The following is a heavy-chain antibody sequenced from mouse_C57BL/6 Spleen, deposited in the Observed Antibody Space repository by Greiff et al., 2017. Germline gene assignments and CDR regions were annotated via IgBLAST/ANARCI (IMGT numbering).Heavy chain of an antibody. V-gene: IGHV3-6*01. D-gene: IGHD2-4*01. J-gene: IGHJ4*01. CDR3: ARRDYGEAMDY. CDR1: GYSITSGYY. Sequence: ESGPGLVKPSQSLSLTCSVTGYSITSGYYWNWIRQFPGNKLEWMGYISYDGSNNYNPSLKNRSSITRDPSKNQFFLKLNSVTTEDTATYYCARRDYGEAMDYWGQGTSVTVSS. CDR2: ISYDGSN.